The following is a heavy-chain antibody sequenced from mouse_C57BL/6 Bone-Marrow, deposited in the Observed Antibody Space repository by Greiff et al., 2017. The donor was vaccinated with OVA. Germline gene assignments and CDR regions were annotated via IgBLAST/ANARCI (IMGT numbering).Heavy chain of an antibody. V-gene: IGHV5-6*01. D-gene: IGHD1-1*01. CDR2: ISSGGSYT. CDR1: GFTFSSYG. J-gene: IGHJ3*01. Sequence: EVQGVESGGDLVKPGGSLKLSCAASGFTFSSYGMSWVRQTPDKRLEWVATISSGGSYTYYPDSVKGRFTISSDNAKNTLYLQSSRLKSEDTTMYYCARLTTVVAGAYWGQGTLVTVSA. CDR3: ARLTTVVAGAY.